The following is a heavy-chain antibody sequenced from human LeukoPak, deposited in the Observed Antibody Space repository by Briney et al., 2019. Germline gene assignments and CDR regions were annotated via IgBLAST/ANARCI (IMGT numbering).Heavy chain of an antibody. J-gene: IGHJ5*02. Sequence: GGSLSLSCAASGFTSSDYYMSWIRQAPGKGLEWVSYISSSGSTIYYADSVKGRFTISRDNAKHSLYLQMNSLRAEDTAVYYCARFHLVYDSSGYYYSWFDPWGQGTLVTVSS. V-gene: IGHV3-11*01. CDR2: ISSSGSTI. CDR1: GFTSSDYY. D-gene: IGHD3-22*01. CDR3: ARFHLVYDSSGYYYSWFDP.